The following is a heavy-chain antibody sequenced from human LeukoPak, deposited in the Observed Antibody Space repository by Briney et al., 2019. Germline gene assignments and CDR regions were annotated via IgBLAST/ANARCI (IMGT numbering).Heavy chain of an antibody. J-gene: IGHJ3*02. CDR1: GGSFSGYY. Sequence: SETLSLTCAVYGGSFSGYYWSWIRQPPGKGLEWIGEINHSGSTNYNPSLKSRVTISVDTSKNQFSLKLSSVTAADTAVYYCARGLSGVRLRYFDWLLYGSDAFDIWGQGTMVTVPS. D-gene: IGHD3-9*01. CDR3: ARGLSGVRLRYFDWLLYGSDAFDI. CDR2: INHSGST. V-gene: IGHV4-34*01.